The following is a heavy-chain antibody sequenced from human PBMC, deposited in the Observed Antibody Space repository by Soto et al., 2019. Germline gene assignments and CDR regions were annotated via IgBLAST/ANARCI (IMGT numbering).Heavy chain of an antibody. CDR2: ISYDGSNK. CDR3: ARANYDFWLGFDP. V-gene: IGHV3-30-3*01. J-gene: IGHJ5*02. Sequence: GGSLRLSCAASGFTFSSYAMQWVRQAPGKGLEWVAVISYDGSNKYYADSVKGRFTISRDNSKNTLYLQMNSLRAEDTAVYYCARANYDFWLGFDPWGQGTLVTVSS. CDR1: GFTFSSYA. D-gene: IGHD3-3*01.